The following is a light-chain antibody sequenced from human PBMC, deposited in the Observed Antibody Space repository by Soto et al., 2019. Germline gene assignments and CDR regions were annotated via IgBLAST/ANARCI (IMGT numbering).Light chain of an antibody. V-gene: IGKV1-5*03. CDR3: QQYNSYSPWT. Sequence: DSQMSQSPSTLSGPVGDRVTITCRASQTISSWLAWYQQKPGKAPKLLIYKASTLKSGVPSRFSGSGSGTEFTLTISSLQPDDFATYYCQQYNSYSPWTFGQGTKVDIK. J-gene: IGKJ1*01. CDR1: QTISSW. CDR2: KAS.